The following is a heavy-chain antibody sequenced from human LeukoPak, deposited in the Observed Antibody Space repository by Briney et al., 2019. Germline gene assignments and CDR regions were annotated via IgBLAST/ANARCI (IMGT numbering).Heavy chain of an antibody. CDR2: INPSGGST. D-gene: IGHD6-19*01. CDR1: GYTFTSYY. J-gene: IGHJ4*02. V-gene: IGHV1-46*01. CDR3: ARAQIEYSSGWYPPDY. Sequence: ASVKVSCKASGYTFTSYYMHWVRQAPGQGLEWMGIINPSGGSTSYAQKFQGRVTMTRDMSTSTVYMELSSLRSEDTAMYYCARAQIEYSSGWYPPDYWGQGTLVTVSS.